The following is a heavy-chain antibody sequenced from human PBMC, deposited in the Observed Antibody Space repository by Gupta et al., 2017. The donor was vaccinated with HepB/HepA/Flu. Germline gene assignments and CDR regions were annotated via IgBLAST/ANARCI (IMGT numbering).Heavy chain of an antibody. Sequence: EVQLVQSEAEVRKPGKSLKIACKGSGYSFTSYWIAWVRQMPGKGLELMGTIYPSDSDTRYSPSFQGQVTISADKFFTTAYWQWSSLRASDTAMYFCARGQSFDPYYFDSWGQGTLVTVSS. D-gene: IGHD3-9*01. CDR2: IYPSDSDT. J-gene: IGHJ4*02. CDR3: ARGQSFDPYYFDS. V-gene: IGHV5-51*01. CDR1: GYSFTSYW.